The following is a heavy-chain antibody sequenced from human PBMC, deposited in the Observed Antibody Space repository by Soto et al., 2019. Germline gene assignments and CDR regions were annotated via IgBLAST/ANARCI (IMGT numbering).Heavy chain of an antibody. J-gene: IGHJ6*02. CDR2: ISSSSSYI. D-gene: IGHD1-26*01. CDR1: GFTFSSYS. Sequence: LRLSCAASGFTFSSYSMNWVRQAPGKVLEWVSSISSSSSYIYYADSVKGRFTISRDNAKNSLYLQMNSLRAEDTAVYYCARVVDGSYGDYYYYYGMDVWGQGTTVTVSS. CDR3: ARVVDGSYGDYYYYYGMDV. V-gene: IGHV3-21*01.